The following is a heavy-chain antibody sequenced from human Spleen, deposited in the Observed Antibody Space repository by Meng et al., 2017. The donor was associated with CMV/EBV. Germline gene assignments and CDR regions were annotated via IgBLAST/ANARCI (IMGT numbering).Heavy chain of an antibody. CDR1: GVTFSRNA. J-gene: IGHJ4*02. D-gene: IGHD4-11*01. Sequence: SSVKVSCKASGVTFSRNAISWVRQAPGQGLEWMGGIIPILAIVNYAQKFQGRVTITAEKSTSTGYMELSSLRSEDTAVYYCARYSNYLHVLDYWGQGTLVTVSS. CDR2: IIPILAIV. CDR3: ARYSNYLHVLDY. V-gene: IGHV1-69*10.